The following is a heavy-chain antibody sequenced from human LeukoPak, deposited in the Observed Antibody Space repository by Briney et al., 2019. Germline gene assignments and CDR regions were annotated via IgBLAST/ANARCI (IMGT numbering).Heavy chain of an antibody. V-gene: IGHV3-21*01. CDR3: ARDYCSSTSCYLPFDY. CDR1: GFTFSSYS. Sequence: PGGSLRLSCAASGFTFSSYSMNWVRQAPGKGLEWVSSISSSSSYIYYADSVKGRFTISRDNAKSSLYLQMNSLRAKDTAVYYCARDYCSSTSCYLPFDYWGQGTLVTVSS. J-gene: IGHJ4*02. CDR2: ISSSSSYI. D-gene: IGHD2-2*01.